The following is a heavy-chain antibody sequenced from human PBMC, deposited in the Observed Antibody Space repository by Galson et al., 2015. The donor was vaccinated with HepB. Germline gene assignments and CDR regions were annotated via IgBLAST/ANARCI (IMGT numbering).Heavy chain of an antibody. CDR1: GFTFSFYW. V-gene: IGHV3-74*01. CDR2: INNDGTTT. D-gene: IGHD4-23*01. Sequence: SLRLSCAASGFTFSFYWMHWVRQAPRKGLVRVSRINNDGTTTNYADSVKGRFTISRDNAKNTLYLQMNSLRAENTAVYYCARPYGGNYHFDYWGQGTLVTVSS. J-gene: IGHJ4*02. CDR3: ARPYGGNYHFDY.